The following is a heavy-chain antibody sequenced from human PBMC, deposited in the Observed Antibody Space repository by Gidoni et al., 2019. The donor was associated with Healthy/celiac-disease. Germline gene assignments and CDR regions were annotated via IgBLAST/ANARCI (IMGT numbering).Heavy chain of an antibody. CDR2: IFSNDKN. V-gene: IGHV2-26*01. CDR3: ARILSGCIGGSCYSRIDV. Sequence: QGTVKEPGPGLVKPTETVTRTCTVSGFSPSNARTGVSWIRQPPGKALEWLAHIFSNDKNSSRTSLKSRLSISKDTSTSQVVLPMTNMDPVDTATYYCARILSGCIGGSCYSRIDVWGRGTPVTVSS. D-gene: IGHD2-15*01. CDR1: GFSPSNARTG. J-gene: IGHJ6*02.